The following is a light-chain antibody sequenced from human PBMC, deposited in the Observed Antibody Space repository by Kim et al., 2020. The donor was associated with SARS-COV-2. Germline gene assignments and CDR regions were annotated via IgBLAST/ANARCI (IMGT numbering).Light chain of an antibody. CDR1: NLGNKY. CDR3: PAWDSDSYVA. V-gene: IGLV3-1*01. CDR2: HDM. Sequence: SYELTQPRSVSVSPGQTANINCYGENLGNKYVSWYQQRAGQSPVLVIYHDMKRPSGIPERMSASNSGSSATLTISETQDMDEADYYCPAWDSDSYVAFGG. J-gene: IGLJ2*01.